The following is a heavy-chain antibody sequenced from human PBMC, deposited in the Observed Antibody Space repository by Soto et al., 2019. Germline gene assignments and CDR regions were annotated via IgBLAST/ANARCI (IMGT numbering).Heavy chain of an antibody. Sequence: ASVKVSCKASGYTFTTYVMHWVRQAPGQRLEWMGWINAGNDNTRYSEKFQGRVTITRDTSASTVYMELSSLSSEDTAVYYCARVGHYYYGMDVWGQGTTVTVSS. V-gene: IGHV1-3*01. CDR1: GYTFTTYV. CDR2: INAGNDNT. CDR3: ARVGHYYYGMDV. D-gene: IGHD3-3*01. J-gene: IGHJ6*02.